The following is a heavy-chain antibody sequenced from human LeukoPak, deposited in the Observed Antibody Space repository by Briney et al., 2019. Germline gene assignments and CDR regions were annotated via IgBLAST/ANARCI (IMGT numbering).Heavy chain of an antibody. CDR2: IYDSGTT. V-gene: IGHV3-53*01. CDR3: AGRRSSGWYAY. D-gene: IGHD6-19*01. CDR1: GFTVSSNY. Sequence: GGSLRLSCATSGFTVSSNYMSWVRQAPGKGLEWVSVIYDSGTTYYADSVKGRFLIFRDTSRNTVDLQMNSLRVEDTAVYYCAGRRSSGWYAYWGQGTLVTVSS. J-gene: IGHJ4*02.